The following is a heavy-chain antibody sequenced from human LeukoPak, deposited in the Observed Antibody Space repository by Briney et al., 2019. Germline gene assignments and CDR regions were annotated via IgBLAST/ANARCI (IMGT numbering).Heavy chain of an antibody. D-gene: IGHD3-22*01. CDR3: ARAVVYYDSSGYYYYYGIDV. CDR1: GGSVSSGSYY. J-gene: IGHJ6*02. CDR2: IYYSGST. Sequence: PSETLSLTCTVSGGSVSSGSYYWSWIRQPPGKGLEWIGYIYYSGSTNYNPSLKSRVTISVDTSKNQFSLKLSSVTAADTAVYYCARAVVYYDSSGYYYYYGIDVWGQGTTVTVSS. V-gene: IGHV4-61*01.